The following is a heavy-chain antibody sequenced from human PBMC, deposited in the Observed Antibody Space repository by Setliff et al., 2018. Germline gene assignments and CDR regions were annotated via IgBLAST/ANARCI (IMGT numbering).Heavy chain of an antibody. V-gene: IGHV3-7*01. CDR3: ARDGREQWLVPPGY. CDR1: GFTFSSDP. D-gene: IGHD6-19*01. J-gene: IGHJ4*02. CDR2: IRNDGSEK. Sequence: GGSLRLSCAASGFTFSSDPMNWVRQAPGKGLEWLSNIRNDGSEKYYVDSVKGRFTISRDNAKNSLYLQMNSLRAEDTAVYYCARDGREQWLVPPGYWGQGTLVTVSS.